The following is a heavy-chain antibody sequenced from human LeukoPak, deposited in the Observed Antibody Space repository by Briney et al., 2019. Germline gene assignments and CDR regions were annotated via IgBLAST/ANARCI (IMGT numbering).Heavy chain of an antibody. V-gene: IGHV3-21*01. Sequence: GGSLRLSCAASGFTFSSYSMNWVRQAPGKGLEWVSSISSSSSYTYYADSVKGRFTISRDNAKNSLYPQMNSLRAEDTAVYYCAREPPNYYDSSGSLDYWGQGTLVTVSS. CDR2: ISSSSSYT. CDR3: AREPPNYYDSSGSLDY. D-gene: IGHD3-22*01. J-gene: IGHJ4*02. CDR1: GFTFSSYS.